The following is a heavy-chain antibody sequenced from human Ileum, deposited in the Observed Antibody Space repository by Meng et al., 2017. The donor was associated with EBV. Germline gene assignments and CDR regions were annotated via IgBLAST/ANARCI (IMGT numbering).Heavy chain of an antibody. CDR1: GGSISSGGHS. Sequence: QPQLPESGSGLGKPSQTLSLPCAVSGGSISSGGHSWSWIRQPPGKGLEWIGDIQHSGSTYYNPSLKSRVTISVDRSRNQFSLKLSSVTAADTAVYYCARAHPVVYFFDYWGQGTLVTVSS. CDR3: ARAHPVVYFFDY. CDR2: IQHSGST. D-gene: IGHD4-23*01. J-gene: IGHJ4*02. V-gene: IGHV4-30-2*01.